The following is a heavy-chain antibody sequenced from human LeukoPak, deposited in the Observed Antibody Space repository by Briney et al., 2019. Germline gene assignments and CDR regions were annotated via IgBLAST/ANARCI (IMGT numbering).Heavy chain of an antibody. CDR1: GYTFTSYG. CDR3: ARVPSYYYDSSGFDP. D-gene: IGHD3-22*01. J-gene: IGHJ5*02. Sequence: GASVKVSCKASGYTFTSYGISWARQAPGQGLEWMGWISAYNGNTNYAQKLQGRVTMTTDTSTSTAYMELRSLRSDDTAVYYCARVPSYYYDSSGFDPWGQGTLVTVSS. V-gene: IGHV1-18*01. CDR2: ISAYNGNT.